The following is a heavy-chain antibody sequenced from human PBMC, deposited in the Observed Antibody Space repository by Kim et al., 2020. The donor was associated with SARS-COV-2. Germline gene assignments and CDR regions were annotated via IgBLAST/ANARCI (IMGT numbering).Heavy chain of an antibody. CDR3: AKRDDNSNFVYWYFDL. J-gene: IGHJ2*01. CDR2: ISGAGGST. Sequence: GGSLRLSCAGSGFTFSNYAMSWVRQTPGKGLEWVSGISGAGGSTYYADSVKGRFIISRDNSKNTLYLEVNSLRAEDTAVYYCAKRDDNSNFVYWYFDLWGRGTLVTVSS. V-gene: IGHV3-23*01. CDR1: GFTFSNYA. D-gene: IGHD4-4*01.